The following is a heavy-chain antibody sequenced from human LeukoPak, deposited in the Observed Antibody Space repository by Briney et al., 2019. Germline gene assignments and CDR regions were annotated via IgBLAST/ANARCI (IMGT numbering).Heavy chain of an antibody. V-gene: IGHV4-34*01. CDR3: AKDRGGYSYGP. CDR1: GGSFSDSY. D-gene: IGHD5-18*01. CDR2: INHSGST. J-gene: IGHJ5*02. Sequence: PETLSLTCGVYGGSFSDSYWSWIRQPPGKGLEWIGEINHSGSTNYNPSLKSRVTISVDTSKNQFSLKVYSVTAADTAVYYCAKDRGGYSYGPWGQGTLVTVSS.